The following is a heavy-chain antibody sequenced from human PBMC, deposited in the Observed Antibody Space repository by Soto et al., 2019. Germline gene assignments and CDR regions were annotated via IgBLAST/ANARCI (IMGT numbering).Heavy chain of an antibody. CDR3: ARAYLRSVGWFDY. CDR2: IYRRGVT. J-gene: IGHJ4*02. Sequence: QVQLQESGPGLVKPSQTLSLSCSVSGDSGSSGDYYWSWIRQPPGRGLEWLGYIYRRGVTYYNPSSKSRVTMSVDTSKNQFSLRLSYGTTADTAVYYCARAYLRSVGWFDYWGQGNLVSVAS. D-gene: IGHD3-9*01. V-gene: IGHV4-30-4*01. CDR1: GDSGSSGDYY.